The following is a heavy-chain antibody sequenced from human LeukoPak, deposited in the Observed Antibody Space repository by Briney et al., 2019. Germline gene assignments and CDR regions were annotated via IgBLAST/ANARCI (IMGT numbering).Heavy chain of an antibody. Sequence: SVKVSCKASGGTFSSYAISWVRQAPGQGLEWMGRIIPILGIANYAQKFQGRVTITADKSTSTAYMELSSLRSEDTAVYYCARIPTKSYYYGSGSYLPNWGQGTLVTASS. CDR3: ARIPTKSYYYGSGSYLPN. CDR1: GGTFSSYA. D-gene: IGHD3-10*01. J-gene: IGHJ4*02. V-gene: IGHV1-69*04. CDR2: IIPILGIA.